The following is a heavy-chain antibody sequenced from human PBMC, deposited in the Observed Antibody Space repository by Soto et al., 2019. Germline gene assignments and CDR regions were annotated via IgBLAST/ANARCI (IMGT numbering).Heavy chain of an antibody. CDR1: GYTFTGYY. D-gene: IGHD3-22*01. Sequence: ASVKVSCKASGYTFTGYYMHWVRQAPGQGLEWMGWINPNSGGTNYAQKFQGRVTMTRDTSISTAYMELSRLRSDDTAVYYCARKPHDSSGYYDDYWGQGTLGTVSS. CDR3: ARKPHDSSGYYDDY. J-gene: IGHJ4*02. V-gene: IGHV1-2*02. CDR2: INPNSGGT.